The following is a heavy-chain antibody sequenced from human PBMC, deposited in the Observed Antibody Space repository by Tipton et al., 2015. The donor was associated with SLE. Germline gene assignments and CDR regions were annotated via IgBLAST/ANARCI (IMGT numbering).Heavy chain of an antibody. CDR3: ARGVSSRGAFDY. Sequence: GASINSGTYYWNWIRQPPGKGLEWIGYIYYSGSTNYNPSLKSRVTISVDTSKNQFSLKLSSVTAADTAVYYCARGVSSRGAFDYWGQGSLVTVSS. CDR2: IYYSGST. D-gene: IGHD6-13*01. CDR1: GASINSGTYY. V-gene: IGHV4-61*01. J-gene: IGHJ4*02.